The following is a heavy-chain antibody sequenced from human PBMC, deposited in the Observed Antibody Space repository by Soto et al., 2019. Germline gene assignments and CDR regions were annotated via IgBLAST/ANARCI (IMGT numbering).Heavy chain of an antibody. D-gene: IGHD2-2*01. Sequence: ASVKVSCKASGYTFTGYYMHWVRQAPGQGLEWMGWINPNSGGTNYAQKFQGWVTMTRDTSISTAYMELSRLRSDDTAVYYCARGCSSTSCYPYWYYGMDVWGQGTTVTGSS. J-gene: IGHJ6*02. CDR3: ARGCSSTSCYPYWYYGMDV. CDR1: GYTFTGYY. V-gene: IGHV1-2*04. CDR2: INPNSGGT.